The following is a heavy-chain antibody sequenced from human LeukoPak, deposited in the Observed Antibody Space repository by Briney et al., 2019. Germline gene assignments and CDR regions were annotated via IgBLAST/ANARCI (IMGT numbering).Heavy chain of an antibody. J-gene: IGHJ4*02. CDR1: AFSLNAYN. V-gene: IGHV3-21*01. Sequence: GGSLRPSCAASAFSLNAYNMNWVRQAPGKGLEWVSSISYTGTYIYYADSVKGRFTISRDNSKNTLYLQVNSLRPEDTAVYYCTRDLSGHYSIDYWGQGTLVTVSS. CDR3: TRDLSGHYSIDY. CDR2: ISYTGTYI. D-gene: IGHD3-22*01.